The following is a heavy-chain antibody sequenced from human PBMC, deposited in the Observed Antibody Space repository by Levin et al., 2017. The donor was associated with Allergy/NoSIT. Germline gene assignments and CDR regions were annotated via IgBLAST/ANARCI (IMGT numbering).Heavy chain of an antibody. D-gene: IGHD6-13*01. Sequence: SCAASGFTVSSNYMSWVRQAPGKGLEWVSVIYSGGSTYYADSVKGRFTISRDNSKNTLYLQMNSLRAEDTAVYYCARAPLDYFDYWGQGTLVTVSS. CDR2: IYSGGST. V-gene: IGHV3-66*02. CDR1: GFTVSSNY. CDR3: ARAPLDYFDY. J-gene: IGHJ4*02.